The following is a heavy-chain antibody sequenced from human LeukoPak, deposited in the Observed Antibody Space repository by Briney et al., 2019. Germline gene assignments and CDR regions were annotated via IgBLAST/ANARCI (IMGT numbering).Heavy chain of an antibody. D-gene: IGHD3-10*01. V-gene: IGHV1-69*05. CDR3: ARVFARGGEISGSYYYY. J-gene: IGHJ4*02. CDR2: IIPLFGTA. CDR1: GGTFSTYA. Sequence: SVRVSCKASGGTFSTYAVNWVRQAPGQGLEWMGGIIPLFGTANYAQKFQGRVTITTDESTSTAYMELSSLRSEDTAIYYCARVFARGGEISGSYYYYWGQGTLVTVSS.